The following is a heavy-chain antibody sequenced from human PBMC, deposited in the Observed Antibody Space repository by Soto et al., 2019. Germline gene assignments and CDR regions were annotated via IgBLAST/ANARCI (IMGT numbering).Heavy chain of an antibody. Sequence: EVQLVQSGTEVKKPGASLRISCKGSGYSFTSYWISWVRQMPGKGLEWMGRIDPTDSHASYSPSFQGHVTISVDKSISTAYLQWSSLRASDTVLYYCTSLAWSGSQAFWGQGALVTVSS. V-gene: IGHV5-10-1*03. CDR1: GYSFTSYW. CDR2: IDPTDSHA. J-gene: IGHJ4*02. D-gene: IGHD3-3*01. CDR3: TSLAWSGSQAF.